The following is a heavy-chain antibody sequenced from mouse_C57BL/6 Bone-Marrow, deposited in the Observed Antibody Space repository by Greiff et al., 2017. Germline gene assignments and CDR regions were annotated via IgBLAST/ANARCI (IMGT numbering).Heavy chain of an antibody. V-gene: IGHV7-3*01. CDR3: ASSYYYGPFAY. Sequence: EVKLMESGGGLVQPGGSLSLSCAASGFTFTDYYMSWVRQPPGKALEWLGFIRNKANGYTTEYSASVKGRFTISRDNSQSILYLQMNALRAEDSATYYCASSYYYGPFAYWCQGTLVTVSA. CDR1: GFTFTDYY. J-gene: IGHJ3*01. D-gene: IGHD1-1*01. CDR2: IRNKANGYTT.